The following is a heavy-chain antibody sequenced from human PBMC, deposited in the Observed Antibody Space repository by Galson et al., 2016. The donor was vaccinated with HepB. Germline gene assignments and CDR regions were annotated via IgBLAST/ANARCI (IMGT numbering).Heavy chain of an antibody. Sequence: SETLSLTCSVSGGSISSGSHFWGWIRQPPGKGLEWIGGMFYSGTTYYNPSLNSLGTISFDTSRNKLTLKLTSVTAAEPAVYYCARRAATIWYFDLWGRGALVTVSS. D-gene: IGHD4-17*01. CDR3: ARRAATIWYFDL. CDR1: GGSISSGSHF. CDR2: MFYSGTT. J-gene: IGHJ2*01. V-gene: IGHV4-39*01.